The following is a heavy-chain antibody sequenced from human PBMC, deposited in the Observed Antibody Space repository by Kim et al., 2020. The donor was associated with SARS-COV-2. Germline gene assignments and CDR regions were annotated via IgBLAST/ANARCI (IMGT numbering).Heavy chain of an antibody. CDR3: ATAVNDMVAYGMDV. V-gene: IGHV3-33*01. Sequence: GGSLRLSCVASAVAFNNYAVHWVRQAPGKGLEWVALIWYDGTNKYYADSVKGRFTISRDSSKKTVDLQMNSLRVEDTAVYYCATAVNDMVAYGMDVWGQGTTVTVSS. D-gene: IGHD5-12*01. J-gene: IGHJ6*02. CDR1: AVAFNNYA. CDR2: IWYDGTNK.